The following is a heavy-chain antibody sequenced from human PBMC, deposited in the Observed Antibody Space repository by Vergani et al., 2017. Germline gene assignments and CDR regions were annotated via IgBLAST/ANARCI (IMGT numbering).Heavy chain of an antibody. J-gene: IGHJ6*03. D-gene: IGHD3-16*02. CDR2: IFPSGNS. V-gene: IGHV4-30-2*01. CDR1: GDSITNGGFS. Sequence: QVQLQQWGSGLVKPSQTLSLTCAVSGDSITNGGFSWNWIRPPPGKGPEWIGYIFPSGNSDYNPSLKNLVSISLDKSKNQFSLWVNSVTAADTAVYFCARASLRALVGYYYYMDVWGKGKTVVVSS. CDR3: ARASLRALVGYYYYMDV.